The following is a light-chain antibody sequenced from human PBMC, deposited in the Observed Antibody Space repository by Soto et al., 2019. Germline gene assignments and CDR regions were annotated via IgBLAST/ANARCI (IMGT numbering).Light chain of an antibody. V-gene: IGLV1-44*01. CDR3: ATWDDSLNGVV. CDR2: SND. Sequence: QSVLTQPPSASGTPGQRVSISCSGGSSNIGTNTVNWYQHLPGTAPKLLIFSNDERPSRVPDRFSGSKSGTSGSLAISGLQSDDEADYYCATWDDSLNGVVFGGGTKVTVL. J-gene: IGLJ2*01. CDR1: SSNIGTNT.